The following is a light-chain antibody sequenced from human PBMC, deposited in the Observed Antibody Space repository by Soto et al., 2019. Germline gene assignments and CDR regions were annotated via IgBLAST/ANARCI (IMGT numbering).Light chain of an antibody. CDR3: QQCGTSPYT. V-gene: IGKV3-20*01. CDR2: DTS. J-gene: IGKJ2*01. CDR1: QTLSNNY. Sequence: EIVLTQSPGTLSLSPGERATLSCRASQTLSNNYLAWFQQIPGQAPRLLIYDTSSRATGVPDRFSGSGSGKDFTLSSSRLAPEDLAVYYCQQCGTSPYTFGQGTKL.